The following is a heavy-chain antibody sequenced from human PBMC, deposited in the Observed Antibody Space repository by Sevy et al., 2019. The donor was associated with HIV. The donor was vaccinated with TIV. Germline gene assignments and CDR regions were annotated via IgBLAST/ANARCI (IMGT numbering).Heavy chain of an antibody. D-gene: IGHD2-2*01. CDR3: ARSPPIVVVPGAPSWFDP. Sequence: SETLSLTCAVHGGSFSGYYWNWIRQPPGKGLELIGEINHSGSTNYNPSLKSRVTISVDTSKNQFSLKLSSVTAADTAVYYCARSPPIVVVPGAPSWFDPWGQGTLVTVSS. CDR2: INHSGST. V-gene: IGHV4-34*01. J-gene: IGHJ5*02. CDR1: GGSFSGYY.